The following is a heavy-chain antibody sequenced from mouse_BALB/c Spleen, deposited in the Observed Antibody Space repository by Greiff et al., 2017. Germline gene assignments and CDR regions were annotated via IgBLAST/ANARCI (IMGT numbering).Heavy chain of an antibody. D-gene: IGHD1-1*01. J-gene: IGHJ4*01. CDR2: ISYSGST. Sequence: DVKLQESGPGLVKPSQSLSLTCTVTGYSITSDYAWNWIRQFPGNKLEWMGYISYSGSTSYNPSLKSRISITRDTSKNQFFLQLNSVTTEDTATYYCAREGIYYGSSFYYAMDYWGQGTSVTVSS. V-gene: IGHV3-2*02. CDR3: AREGIYYGSSFYYAMDY. CDR1: GYSITSDYA.